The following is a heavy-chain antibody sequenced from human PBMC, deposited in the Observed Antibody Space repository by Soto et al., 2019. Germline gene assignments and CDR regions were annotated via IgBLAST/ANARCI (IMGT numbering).Heavy chain of an antibody. V-gene: IGHV5-51*01. CDR2: IYPGDSDT. Sequence: GESLKISCRGSGYSFTTYLIGWVRQMPGKGLEWMGIIYPGDSDTRYSPSFQGQVTISADKSTRTAYLQWSSLKAQDTAMYYCARCDDSPTAEYFQHWGQGTLVTVSS. J-gene: IGHJ1*01. CDR3: ARCDDSPTAEYFQH. D-gene: IGHD2-21*01. CDR1: GYSFTTYL.